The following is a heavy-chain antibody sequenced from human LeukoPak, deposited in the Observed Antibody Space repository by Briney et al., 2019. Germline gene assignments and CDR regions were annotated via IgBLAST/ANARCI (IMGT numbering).Heavy chain of an antibody. CDR2: IGNSGDIS. CDR1: GFTFSSYA. Sequence: GGSLRLSCAASGFTFSSYAMSWVRQAPGKGLEWVAGIGNSGDISYYADPVKGRFTISRDNSKNTLYLQMNSLRAGDTAVYYCAQDFGNTFYYYSYMNVWGKGTPVTVSS. D-gene: IGHD4-23*01. CDR3: AQDFGNTFYYYSYMNV. J-gene: IGHJ6*03. V-gene: IGHV3-23*01.